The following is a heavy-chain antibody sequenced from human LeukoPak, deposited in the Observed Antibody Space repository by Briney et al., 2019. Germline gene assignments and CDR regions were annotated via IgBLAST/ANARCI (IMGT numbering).Heavy chain of an antibody. J-gene: IGHJ5*02. CDR1: GYTFTSYA. CDR2: INTNTGNP. D-gene: IGHD5-12*01. V-gene: IGHV7-4-1*02. CDR3: ASTYSGYESWFDP. Sequence: ASVKVSCKASGYTFTSYAMNWVRQAPGQGLEWMGWINTNTGNPTYAQGLTGRFVFSLDTSVSTAYLQISSLKAEDTAVYYCASTYSGYESWFDPWGQGTLVTVSS.